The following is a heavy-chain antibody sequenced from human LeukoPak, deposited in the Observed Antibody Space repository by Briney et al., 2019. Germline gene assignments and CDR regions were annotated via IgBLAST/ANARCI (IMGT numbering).Heavy chain of an antibody. CDR2: ISYDGSNK. CDR1: GFTFSSYA. D-gene: IGHD1-26*01. Sequence: PGRSLRLSCAASGFTFSSYAMHWVRQAPGKGLEWVAVISYDGSNKYYADSVKGRFTISRDNSKNTLYPQMNSLRAEDTAVYYCARSRSGSYNIDYWGQGTLVTVSS. J-gene: IGHJ4*02. CDR3: ARSRSGSYNIDY. V-gene: IGHV3-30-3*01.